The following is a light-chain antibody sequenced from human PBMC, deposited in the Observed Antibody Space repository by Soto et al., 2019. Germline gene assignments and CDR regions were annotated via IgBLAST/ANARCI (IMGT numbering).Light chain of an antibody. CDR1: SSNTGAGYE. CDR2: GNH. CDR3: QAYDSSLSGFV. V-gene: IGLV1-40*01. J-gene: IGLJ1*01. Sequence: QSVLTQPPSVSGAPGQRVTISCSGSSSNTGAGYEVHWYKQFPGTATNLLIYGNHNPPSGVPGRFSGSKSGTSASLAITGLQVEDEAYYYCQAYDSSLSGFVFGTGTKVTVL.